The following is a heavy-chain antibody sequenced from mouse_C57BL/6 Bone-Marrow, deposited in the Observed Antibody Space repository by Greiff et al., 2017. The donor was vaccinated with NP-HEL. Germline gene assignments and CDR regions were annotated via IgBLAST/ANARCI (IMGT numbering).Heavy chain of an antibody. CDR2: IDPNSGGT. V-gene: IGHV1-72*01. Sequence: QVQLQQPGAELVKPGASVKLSCKASGYTFTSYLMHWVKQRPGRGLEWMGRIDPNSGGTKYNEKFKSKATLTVDKPSSTAYMQLNSRTSEDSAVYYCARYYYGSSTFDYWGQGTTLTVSS. CDR3: ARYYYGSSTFDY. D-gene: IGHD1-1*01. J-gene: IGHJ2*01. CDR1: GYTFTSYL.